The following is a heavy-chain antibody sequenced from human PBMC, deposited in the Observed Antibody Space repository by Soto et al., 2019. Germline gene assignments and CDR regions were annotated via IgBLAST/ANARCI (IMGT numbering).Heavy chain of an antibody. Sequence: GASVKVSCQASGGTFSSYSISWVRQAPGQGLEWMGGIIPIFGTANYAQKFQGRVTITADESTSTAYMELSSLRSEDTAVYYCAIEYSSSPPYYPIGYWGQGTLVTVSS. J-gene: IGHJ4*02. V-gene: IGHV1-69*13. CDR1: GGTFSSYS. CDR2: IIPIFGTA. CDR3: AIEYSSSPPYYPIGY. D-gene: IGHD6-6*01.